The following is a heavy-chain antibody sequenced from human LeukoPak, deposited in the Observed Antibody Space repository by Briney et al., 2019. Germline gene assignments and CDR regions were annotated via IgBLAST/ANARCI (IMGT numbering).Heavy chain of an antibody. D-gene: IGHD3-10*01. V-gene: IGHV4-59*01. CDR3: ASSLVRGLRYYYYYMDV. J-gene: IGHJ6*03. CDR1: GGSISSYY. CDR2: IHYSGST. Sequence: SETLSLTCTVSGGSISSYYWSWIRQPPGKGLEWIGYIHYSGSTYYNPSLKSRVTISVDTSKNQFSLKLSSVTAADTAVYYCASSLVRGLRYYYYYMDVWGKGTTVTVSS.